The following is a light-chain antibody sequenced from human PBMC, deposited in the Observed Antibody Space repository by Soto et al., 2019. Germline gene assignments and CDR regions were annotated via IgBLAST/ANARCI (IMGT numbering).Light chain of an antibody. CDR1: QGLSSY. CDR3: QQVNSYPLT. Sequence: DIPLTQSPSFLSASVGDRGTITCRASQGLSSYLAWYQQKPGTAPKVLIYAASTLQSGVPSRFSGSGSGTEFTLTISSLQPAPFATYYCQQVNSYPLTFGPGTKVDIK. CDR2: AAS. J-gene: IGKJ3*01. V-gene: IGKV1-9*01.